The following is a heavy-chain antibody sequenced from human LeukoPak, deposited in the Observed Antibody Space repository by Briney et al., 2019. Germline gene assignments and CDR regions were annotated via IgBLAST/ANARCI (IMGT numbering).Heavy chain of an antibody. CDR2: INPNSGGT. V-gene: IGHV1-2*02. J-gene: IGHJ6*02. D-gene: IGHD2-8*02. Sequence: ASVKVSCKASGYTFTGYYMHWVRQAPGQRLEWMGWINPNSGGTNYAQKFQGRVTMTRDTSISTAYMELSRLRSDDTAVYYCATTGIYYYYGMDVWGQGTTVTVSS. CDR1: GYTFTGYY. CDR3: ATTGIYYYYGMDV.